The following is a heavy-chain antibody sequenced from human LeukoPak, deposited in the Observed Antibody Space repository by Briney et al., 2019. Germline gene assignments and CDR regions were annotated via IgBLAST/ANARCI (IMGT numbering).Heavy chain of an antibody. V-gene: IGHV3-23*01. D-gene: IGHD4-23*01. CDR2: ISGSGGST. CDR3: AKFYGGNSGDAFDI. Sequence: GGSLRLSCAPSGFTFSSYAMSWVRQAPGKGLEWGSAISGSGGSTYYADSVKGRFTISRDNSKNTLYLQMNSLRADDTAVYYCAKFYGGNSGDAFDIWGQGTMVTVSS. CDR1: GFTFSSYA. J-gene: IGHJ3*02.